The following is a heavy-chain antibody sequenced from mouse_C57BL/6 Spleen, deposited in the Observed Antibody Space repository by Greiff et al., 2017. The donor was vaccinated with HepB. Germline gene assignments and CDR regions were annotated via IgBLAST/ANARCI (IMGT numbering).Heavy chain of an antibody. D-gene: IGHD1-1*01. Sequence: QVQLQQPGAELVKPGASVKLSCKASGYTFTSYWMQWVKQRPGQGLEWIGEIDPSDSNTNYNQKFKGKATLTVDTSSSTAYMQLSSLTSEDSAVYYCALFYYCGSKGFAYWGQGTLVTVSA. CDR2: IDPSDSNT. V-gene: IGHV1-50*01. CDR1: GYTFTSYW. J-gene: IGHJ3*01. CDR3: ALFYYCGSKGFAY.